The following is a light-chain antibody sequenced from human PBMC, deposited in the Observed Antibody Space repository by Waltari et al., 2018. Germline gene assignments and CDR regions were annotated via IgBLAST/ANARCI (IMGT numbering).Light chain of an antibody. CDR3: SSYTSSSTPYV. Sequence: QSDLTPPASVSGSPGQSINISRTGTRSDVGGSNYVSRYQQHPGKAPKLLIYDVSKRPSGVSNRFSGSKSGNTASLTISGLHAEDEADYYCSSYTSSSTPYVFGTGTNVTVL. J-gene: IGLJ1*01. CDR1: RSDVGGSNY. V-gene: IGLV2-14*03. CDR2: DVS.